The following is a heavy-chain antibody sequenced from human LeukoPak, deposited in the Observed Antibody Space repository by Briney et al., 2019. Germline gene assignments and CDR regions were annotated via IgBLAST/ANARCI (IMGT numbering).Heavy chain of an antibody. D-gene: IGHD3-10*01. J-gene: IGHJ4*02. Sequence: TLSLTCTVSGGSINSYYWSWIRQPPGKALEWLALIYWDDDKRYSPSLKSRLTITKDTSKNQVVLTMTNMDPVDTATYYCSHTLSRGLPGMVFHYWGQGTLVTVSS. CDR3: SHTLSRGLPGMVFHY. CDR1: GGSINSYYW. CDR2: IYWDDDK. V-gene: IGHV2-5*08.